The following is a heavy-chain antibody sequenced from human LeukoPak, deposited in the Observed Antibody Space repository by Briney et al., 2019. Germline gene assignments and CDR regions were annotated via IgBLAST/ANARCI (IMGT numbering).Heavy chain of an antibody. CDR1: GFTFSTYS. CDR3: ARGIATFFDY. V-gene: IGHV3-48*01. Sequence: GGSLRLSCAASGFTFSTYSMNWVRQAPGKGLEWVSYISTSSSTRNYADSVKGRFTISRDNAKNSLYLQMNSLRAEDTAVYYCARGIATFFDYWGQGTPVTVSS. CDR2: ISTSSSTR. D-gene: IGHD2-21*01. J-gene: IGHJ4*02.